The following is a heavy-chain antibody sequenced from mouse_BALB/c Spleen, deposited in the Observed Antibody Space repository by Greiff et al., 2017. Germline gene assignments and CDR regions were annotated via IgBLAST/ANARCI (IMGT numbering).Heavy chain of an antibody. CDR1: GFTFSSFG. Sequence: DVKLVESGGGLVQPGGSRKLSCAASGFTFSSFGMHWVRQAPEKGLEWVAYISSGSSTIYYADTVKGRFTISRDKPKNTLFLQMTSLRSEDTAMYYCARYYYYAMDYWGQGTSVTVSS. V-gene: IGHV5-17*02. CDR2: ISSGSSTI. J-gene: IGHJ4*01. CDR3: ARYYYYAMDY.